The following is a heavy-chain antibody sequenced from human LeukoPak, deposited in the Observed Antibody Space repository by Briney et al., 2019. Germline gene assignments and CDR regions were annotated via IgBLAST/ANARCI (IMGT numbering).Heavy chain of an antibody. V-gene: IGHV3-23*01. CDR2: VSGGGDNT. D-gene: IGHD6-13*01. Sequence: QSGGSLRLSCAASGFSFRFYAMTWVRQAPGKGLEWVSSVSGGGDNTYYADSVKGRFSISRDNSKNTLYQQMNSLRAEDTAVYYCARGQSSSWYAPFDYWGQGTLVTVSS. J-gene: IGHJ4*02. CDR3: ARGQSSSWYAPFDY. CDR1: GFSFRFYA.